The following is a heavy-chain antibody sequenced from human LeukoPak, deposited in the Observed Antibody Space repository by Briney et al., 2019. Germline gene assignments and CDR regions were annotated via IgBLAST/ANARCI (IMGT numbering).Heavy chain of an antibody. J-gene: IGHJ2*01. Sequence: SETLSLTCTVSGVSISSSSYYWSWIRQPAGKGLEWIGRIYTSGSTNYNPSLKSRVTMSVDTSKNQFSLKLSSVTAADTAVYYCAREVADYVKNWYFDLWGRGTLVTVSS. CDR3: AREVADYVKNWYFDL. CDR1: GVSISSSSYY. D-gene: IGHD2-15*01. CDR2: IYTSGST. V-gene: IGHV4-61*02.